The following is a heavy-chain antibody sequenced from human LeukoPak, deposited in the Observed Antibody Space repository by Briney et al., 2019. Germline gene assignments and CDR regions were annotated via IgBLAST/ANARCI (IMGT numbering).Heavy chain of an antibody. CDR3: VKEPAPYSLGDA. CDR2: VWDSGINK. J-gene: IGHJ6*04. Sequence: GGSLTLSCGASGFTFSHYGMHWVRQAPGKGLEWVAVVWDSGINKFYADSVKGRFTISRDNSKHTVSLHMNSLRAEDTAVYYCVKEPAPYSLGDAWGKGTTVTVSS. D-gene: IGHD5-18*01. CDR1: GFTFSHYG. V-gene: IGHV3-33*06.